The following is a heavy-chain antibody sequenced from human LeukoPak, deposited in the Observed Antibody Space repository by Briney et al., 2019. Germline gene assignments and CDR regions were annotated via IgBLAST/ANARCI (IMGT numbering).Heavy chain of an antibody. Sequence: GGSLRLSCAASGFTFSSYAMSWVRQAPGKGLEWVSAISGSGGSTYYADSVKGRFTISRDNSKNTLYLQMNSLRAEDTAAYYCAKDQVQWLVGWFDPWGQGTLVTVSS. J-gene: IGHJ5*02. CDR2: ISGSGGST. V-gene: IGHV3-23*01. D-gene: IGHD6-19*01. CDR3: AKDQVQWLVGWFDP. CDR1: GFTFSSYA.